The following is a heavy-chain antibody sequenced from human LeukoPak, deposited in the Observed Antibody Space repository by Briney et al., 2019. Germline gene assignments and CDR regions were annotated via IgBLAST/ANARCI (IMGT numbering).Heavy chain of an antibody. CDR2: IYHSGST. V-gene: IGHV4-38-2*02. CDR1: GYSISSGYY. Sequence: KPSETLSLTCTVSGYSISSGYYWGWIRQPPGKGLEWIGSIYHSGSTYYNPSLKSRVTISVDTSKNQFSLKLSSVTAADTAVYYCARESIAAAGTSWDYWGQGTLVTVSS. D-gene: IGHD6-13*01. CDR3: ARESIAAAGTSWDY. J-gene: IGHJ4*02.